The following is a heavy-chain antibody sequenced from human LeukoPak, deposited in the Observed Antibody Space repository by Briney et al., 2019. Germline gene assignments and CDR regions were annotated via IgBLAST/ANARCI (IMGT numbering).Heavy chain of an antibody. CDR2: LSSSGSAF. CDR3: ARDPLGYRPSYYFDY. CDR1: GFTFRSYE. V-gene: IGHV3-48*03. D-gene: IGHD3-16*02. Sequence: GGSLRLSCEDSGFTFRSYEMNWVRQAPGKGLEWIAYLSSSGSAFSYADSVKGRFIISRDTSKNTLYMQMNSLRTEDTAVYYCARDPLGYRPSYYFDYWGQGTLVTVSS. J-gene: IGHJ4*02.